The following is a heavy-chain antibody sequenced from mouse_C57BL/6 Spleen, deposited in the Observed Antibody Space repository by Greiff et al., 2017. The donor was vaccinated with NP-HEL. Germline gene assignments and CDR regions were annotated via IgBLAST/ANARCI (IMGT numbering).Heavy chain of an antibody. CDR1: GYAFRSSW. CDR2: IYPGDGDT. Sequence: QVQLQQSGPELVKPGASVKISCKASGYAFRSSWMNWVKQRPGKGLEWIGRIYPGDGDTNYNGKFKGKATLTADKSSSTAYMQLSSLTSEDSAVYFCARPVTTGAMDYWGQGTSVTVSS. J-gene: IGHJ4*01. CDR3: ARPVTTGAMDY. V-gene: IGHV1-82*01. D-gene: IGHD2-1*01.